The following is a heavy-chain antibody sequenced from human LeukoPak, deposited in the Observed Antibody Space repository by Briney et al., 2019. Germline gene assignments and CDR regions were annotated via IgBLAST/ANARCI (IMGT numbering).Heavy chain of an antibody. D-gene: IGHD6-19*01. V-gene: IGHV3-48*03. Sequence: GGSLRLSCAASGFTFSSYEMNWVRQAPGKGLEWVSYISSSGSTIYYADSVKGRFTISRDNSKNTLYLQMNSLRAEDTAVYYCAKVASSGWSPFDYWGQGTLVTVSS. J-gene: IGHJ4*02. CDR3: AKVASSGWSPFDY. CDR2: ISSSGSTI. CDR1: GFTFSSYE.